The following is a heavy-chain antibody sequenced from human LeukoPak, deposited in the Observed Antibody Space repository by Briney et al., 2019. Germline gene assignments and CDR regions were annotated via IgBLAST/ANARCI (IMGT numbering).Heavy chain of an antibody. J-gene: IGHJ3*02. D-gene: IGHD4-17*01. CDR1: GGSLSSYY. CDR2: IYTSGST. Sequence: PSETLSLTCTFSGGSLSSYYWSWLRQPAGKGLEWIGRIYTSGSTNYNPSLKSRVTISVDTSKNQFSLRLSSVTAADTAVYYCARDNDDYGDYGDAFDIWGQGTMVTVSS. V-gene: IGHV4-4*07. CDR3: ARDNDDYGDYGDAFDI.